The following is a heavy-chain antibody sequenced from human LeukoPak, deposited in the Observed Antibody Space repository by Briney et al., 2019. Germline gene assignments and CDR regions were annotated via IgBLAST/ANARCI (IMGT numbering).Heavy chain of an antibody. V-gene: IGHV4-59*08. CDR1: DGSISSYY. Sequence: SETLSLTCTVSDGSISSYYWSWIRQPPGEGLEWIGYIYYSGTTNYNPSLKSRVTISVDTSKNQFSLKLSSVTAADTAVYYCARHYDIVTGYSAYAFDIWGQGTMVTVSS. J-gene: IGHJ3*02. CDR3: ARHYDIVTGYSAYAFDI. D-gene: IGHD3-9*01. CDR2: IYYSGTT.